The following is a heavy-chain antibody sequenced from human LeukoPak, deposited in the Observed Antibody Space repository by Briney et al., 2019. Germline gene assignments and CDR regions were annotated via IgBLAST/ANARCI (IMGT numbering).Heavy chain of an antibody. J-gene: IGHJ4*02. CDR2: VSYDGFNK. CDR1: GFTFSSYA. V-gene: IGHV3-30*04. CDR3: ARGYSNDWSHYFDY. D-gene: IGHD6-19*01. Sequence: GGSLRLSCAASGFTFSSYAMSWVRQAPGKGLEWVASVSYDGFNKNYADSVTGRFTISRDNSKNTVFLQMSSLRPEDTALYYCARGYSNDWSHYFDYWGQGTLVAASS.